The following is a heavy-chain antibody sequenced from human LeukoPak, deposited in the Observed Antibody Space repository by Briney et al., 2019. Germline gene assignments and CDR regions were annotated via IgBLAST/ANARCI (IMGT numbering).Heavy chain of an antibody. CDR3: ACYSGVLNWFDP. D-gene: IGHD2-15*01. CDR1: GCLFTSYW. J-gene: IGHJ5*02. CDR2: IDPSDSYT. Sequence: PGESLQISFKGSGCLFTSYWISWVRQMPGKGLAWMGRIDPSDSYTNYSPSFQGHVTISADKSISTAYLQWSSLKASDTGMYYCACYSGVLNWFDPWGQGTLVTVSS. V-gene: IGHV5-10-1*01.